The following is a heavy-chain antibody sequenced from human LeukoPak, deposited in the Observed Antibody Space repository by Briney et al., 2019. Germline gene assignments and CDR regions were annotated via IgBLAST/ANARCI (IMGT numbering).Heavy chain of an antibody. J-gene: IGHJ4*02. V-gene: IGHV4-34*01. D-gene: IGHD3-16*02. CDR1: GGSFSGYY. CDR3: TRDRGIMLTFGGVIAKGAHY. CDR2: INHSGST. Sequence: SETLSLTCAVYGGSFSGYYWSWIHQPPGKVLEWIGEINHSGSTNYNPSLKSRVTISVDTSKNQFSLKLNSVTAADTALYYCTRDRGIMLTFGGVIAKGAHYWGQGTLVTVSS.